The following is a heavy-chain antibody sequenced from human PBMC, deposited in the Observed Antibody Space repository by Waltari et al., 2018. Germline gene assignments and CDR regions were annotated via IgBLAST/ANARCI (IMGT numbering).Heavy chain of an antibody. CDR2: IYHRGST. CDR1: GYSISSGYY. Sequence: QVQLQESGPGLVKPSETLSLTCAVSGYSISSGYYWGWIRQPPGKGLEWIGSIYHRGSTYYNPSLKSRVTISVDTSKNQFSLKLSSVTAADTAVYYCARHVRDLTALDAFDIWGQGTMVTVSS. V-gene: IGHV4-38-2*01. J-gene: IGHJ3*02. CDR3: ARHVRDLTALDAFDI. D-gene: IGHD2-21*02.